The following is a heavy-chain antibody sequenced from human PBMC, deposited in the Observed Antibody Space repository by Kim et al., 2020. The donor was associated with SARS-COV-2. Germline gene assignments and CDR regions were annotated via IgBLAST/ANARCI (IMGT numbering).Heavy chain of an antibody. Sequence: SETLSLTCAVSSVSISSNNWWSWVRQPPGRGLEWIGDIYHSGTTNYNPSLKSRVTISVDKSKNQFSLILTSVTAADTAIYYCARPVAGSVWDVWGQGTTVTVSS. CDR2: IYHSGTT. CDR3: ARPVAGSVWDV. D-gene: IGHD6-19*01. J-gene: IGHJ6*02. V-gene: IGHV4-4*02. CDR1: SVSISSNNW.